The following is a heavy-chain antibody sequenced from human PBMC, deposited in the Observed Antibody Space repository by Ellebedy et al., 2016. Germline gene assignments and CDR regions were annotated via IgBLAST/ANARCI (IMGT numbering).Heavy chain of an antibody. Sequence: GESLKISCVASGFTFSTYAMSWVRQAPGKGLEWVSAIVGSGGSTYYADSVKGRFTISRDNSKNTLYLQMNSLRAEDTAVYYCSKDQTIGDCSSGSCYEVFGSAFDYWGQGTLVTVSS. J-gene: IGHJ4*02. CDR1: GFTFSTYA. CDR2: IVGSGGST. CDR3: SKDQTIGDCSSGSCYEVFGSAFDY. V-gene: IGHV3-23*01. D-gene: IGHD2-15*01.